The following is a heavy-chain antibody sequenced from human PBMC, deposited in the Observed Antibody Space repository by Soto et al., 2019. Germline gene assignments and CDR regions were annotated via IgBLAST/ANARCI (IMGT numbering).Heavy chain of an antibody. Sequence: QVQLVESGGGVVQPGRSLRLSCAASGFTFSSYGMHWVRQAPGKGLEWVAVIWYDGSNKYYADSVKGRFTISRDNSKNTLYLQMNSLRAEDTAVYYCATSEYSSGWYGEAGAFDIWGQGTMVTVSS. J-gene: IGHJ3*02. V-gene: IGHV3-33*01. CDR2: IWYDGSNK. CDR1: GFTFSSYG. D-gene: IGHD6-19*01. CDR3: ATSEYSSGWYGEAGAFDI.